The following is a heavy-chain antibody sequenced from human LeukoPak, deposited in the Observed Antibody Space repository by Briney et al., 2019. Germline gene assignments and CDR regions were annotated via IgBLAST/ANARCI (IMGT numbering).Heavy chain of an antibody. D-gene: IGHD3-16*01. CDR3: ASGRRLFDY. CDR1: GFTFSSYS. Sequence: GGSLRLSCAASGFTFSSYSMNWVRQTPGKGLEWVSYIGTSSSIIYYADSVKGRFTISRDNAKNSLYLQMNTLRAEDTAIYYCASGRRLFDYWGQGTLVTVSS. J-gene: IGHJ4*02. V-gene: IGHV3-48*01. CDR2: IGTSSSII.